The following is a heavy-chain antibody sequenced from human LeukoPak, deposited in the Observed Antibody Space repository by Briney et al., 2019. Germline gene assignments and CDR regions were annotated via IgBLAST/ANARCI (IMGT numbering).Heavy chain of an antibody. Sequence: GSSVSVSCTASGGTFSSYAISWVRQAPGQGLEWMGWISAYNGNTNYAQKLQGRVSMTTDTSTSTAYMELRSLRSGGTAVYYCARFAPQVADYGMDVWGQGTTVTVSS. CDR1: GGTFSSYA. V-gene: IGHV1-18*01. J-gene: IGHJ6*02. CDR2: ISAYNGNT. CDR3: ARFAPQVADYGMDV. D-gene: IGHD5-12*01.